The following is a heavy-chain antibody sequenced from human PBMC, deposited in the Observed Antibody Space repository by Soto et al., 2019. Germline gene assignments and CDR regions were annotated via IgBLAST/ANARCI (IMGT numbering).Heavy chain of an antibody. Sequence: EVRLLESGGGLVQPGGSLRLSCAASGFTFSNYAMSWVRQAPEKGLEWVSAISGSGDSTYYAGSVRGRFTISRDNSKNTLFLQMNSLRVGDTALYDCAVPTGIEVTGPDKWGQGTLVTVSS. CDR3: AVPTGIEVTGPDK. CDR1: GFTFSNYA. J-gene: IGHJ4*02. D-gene: IGHD6-19*01. V-gene: IGHV3-23*01. CDR2: ISGSGDST.